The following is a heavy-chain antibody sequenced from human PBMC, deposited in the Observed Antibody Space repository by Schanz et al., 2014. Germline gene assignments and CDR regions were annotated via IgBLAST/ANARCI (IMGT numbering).Heavy chain of an antibody. CDR3: ARDAVALVPEYFMDV. CDR1: GFGFDDYA. CDR2: INWNGGST. D-gene: IGHD2-15*01. Sequence: EVQLVESGGGVVRPGGSLRLSCAASGFGFDDYAMSWVRQAPGKGLEWVSGINWNGGSTGYADSMKGRFTISRDNAKNSLYLQMNSLRAEDTAVYYCARDAVALVPEYFMDVWGKGTPVTDSS. V-gene: IGHV3-20*04. J-gene: IGHJ6*03.